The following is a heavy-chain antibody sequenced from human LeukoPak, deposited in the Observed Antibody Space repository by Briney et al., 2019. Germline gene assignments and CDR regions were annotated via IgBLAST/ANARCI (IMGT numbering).Heavy chain of an antibody. CDR2: ICYDGSNK. Sequence: PGRSLRLSCAASGFTFSSYGMHWVRQAPGKGLEGVAVICYDGSNKYYADSVKGRFTISRDNSKNTLYLQMNRLRAEDTAVYYCARVPQDAYEVYMDVWGKGTTVTVSS. CDR1: GFTFSSYG. J-gene: IGHJ6*03. CDR3: ARVPQDAYEVYMDV. V-gene: IGHV3-33*01. D-gene: IGHD5-12*01.